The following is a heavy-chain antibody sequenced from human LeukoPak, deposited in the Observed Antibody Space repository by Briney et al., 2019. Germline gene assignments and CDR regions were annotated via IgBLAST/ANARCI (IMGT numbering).Heavy chain of an antibody. J-gene: IGHJ1*01. CDR1: GFTFSSYA. Sequence: PGGSLRLSCAASGFTFSSYAMHWVRQAPGKGLEWVAVISYDGSNKYYADSVKGRFTISRDNSKNTLYLQMNSLRAEDTAVYYCXXXXSYGRRAEYFQHWGQGTLVTVSS. CDR2: ISYDGSNK. CDR3: XXXXSYGRRAEYFQH. V-gene: IGHV3-30-3*01. D-gene: IGHD5-18*01.